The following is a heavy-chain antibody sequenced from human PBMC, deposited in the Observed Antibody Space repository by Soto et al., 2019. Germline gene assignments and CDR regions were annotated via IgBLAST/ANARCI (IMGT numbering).Heavy chain of an antibody. Sequence: QVQLQESGPGLVKPSETLSLTCTVSGGSLSPYYWTWIRQSPGKGLEWFGYVRYTGSTNYNPSLRGRFTMSVDTSRNQFTLTLSSVTAADTAVYYCASHSNIWWFDYWGQGTLVPVSS. CDR3: ASHSNIWWFDY. J-gene: IGHJ4*02. CDR1: GGSLSPYY. D-gene: IGHD6-13*01. V-gene: IGHV4-59*08. CDR2: VRYTGST.